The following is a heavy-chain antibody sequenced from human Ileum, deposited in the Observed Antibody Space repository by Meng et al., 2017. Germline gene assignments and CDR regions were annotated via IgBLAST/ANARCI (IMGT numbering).Heavy chain of an antibody. J-gene: IGHJ5*02. CDR3: ARGDVAARLQS. Sequence: QVQLQQGRAVRLKPSETLSLTCAVYGGSFSGYYWSWIRQPPGKGLEWIGEINHSGSTNYNPSLKSRVTISVDTSKNQFSLKLTSVTAADTAVYYCARGDVAARLQSWGQGTLVTVSS. V-gene: IGHV4-34*01. CDR1: GGSFSGYY. CDR2: INHSGST. D-gene: IGHD6-6*01.